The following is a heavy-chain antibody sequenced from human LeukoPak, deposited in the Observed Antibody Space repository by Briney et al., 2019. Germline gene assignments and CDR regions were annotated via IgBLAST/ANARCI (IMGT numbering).Heavy chain of an antibody. D-gene: IGHD2-15*01. CDR2: IYYSGST. V-gene: IGHV4-39*02. CDR3: ARDIEVVVAKAFYYYYGMDV. Sequence: PSETLSLTCTVSGGSISSSSYYWGWIRQPPGKGLEWIGSIYYSGSTYYNPSLKSRVTISVDTSKNQFSLKLSSVTAADTAVYYCARDIEVVVAKAFYYYYGMDVWGQGTTVTVSS. J-gene: IGHJ6*02. CDR1: GGSISSSSYY.